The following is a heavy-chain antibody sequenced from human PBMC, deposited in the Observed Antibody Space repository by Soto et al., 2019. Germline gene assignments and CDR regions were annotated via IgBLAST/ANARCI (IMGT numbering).Heavy chain of an antibody. J-gene: IGHJ6*02. V-gene: IGHV3-7*01. Sequence: GGSLRLSCEASGFTFTSYWMSWVRQAPGKGLEWVANIRQDGNEKYYVDSVKGRFTISRDNAKNSLYLQMSSLRAEDTAVYYYARRQISPPTRGAASARGGMDVWGQGTTVTVSS. CDR1: GFTFTSYW. D-gene: IGHD6-13*01. CDR2: IRQDGNEK. CDR3: ARRQISPPTRGAASARGGMDV.